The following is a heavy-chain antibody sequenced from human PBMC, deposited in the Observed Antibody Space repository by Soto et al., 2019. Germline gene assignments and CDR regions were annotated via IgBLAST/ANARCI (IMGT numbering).Heavy chain of an antibody. V-gene: IGHV4-59*08. J-gene: IGHJ4*02. D-gene: IGHD6-19*01. Sequence: PSETLSLTCTVSGGSISSYYWSWIRQPPGKGLEWIGYIYYSGSTNYNPSLKSRVTISVDTSKNQFSLKLSSVTAADTAVYYCARARRSSGWYCFDYWGQGTLVTVS. CDR2: IYYSGST. CDR1: GGSISSYY. CDR3: ARARRSSGWYCFDY.